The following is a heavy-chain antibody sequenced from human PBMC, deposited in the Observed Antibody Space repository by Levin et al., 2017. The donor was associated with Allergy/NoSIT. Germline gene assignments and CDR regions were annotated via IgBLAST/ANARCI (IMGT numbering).Heavy chain of an antibody. J-gene: IGHJ6*02. CDR2: INHSGST. CDR1: GGSFSGYY. Sequence: TLSLTCAVYGGSFSGYYWSWIRQPPGKGLEWIGEINHSGSTNYNPSLKSRVTISVDTSKNQFSLKLSSVTAADTAVYYCARASRYQPARGMDVWGQGTTVTVSS. CDR3: ARASRYQPARGMDV. D-gene: IGHD2-2*01. V-gene: IGHV4-34*01.